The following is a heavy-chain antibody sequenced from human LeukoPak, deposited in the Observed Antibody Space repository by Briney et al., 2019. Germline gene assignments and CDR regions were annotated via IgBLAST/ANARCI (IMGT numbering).Heavy chain of an antibody. CDR1: GFTFSNYA. J-gene: IGHJ4*02. D-gene: IGHD2-2*01. V-gene: IGHV3-23*01. CDR2: ISGSGGST. CDR3: AKDRADCSNTSCYAFFDY. Sequence: GGSLRLSCAASGFTFSNYAINWVRQAPGKGLEWVSAISGSGGSTFYADSVKGRFTISRDNSKNTLYLQMNSLRAEDTAVYYCAKDRADCSNTSCYAFFDYWGQGTLVTVSP.